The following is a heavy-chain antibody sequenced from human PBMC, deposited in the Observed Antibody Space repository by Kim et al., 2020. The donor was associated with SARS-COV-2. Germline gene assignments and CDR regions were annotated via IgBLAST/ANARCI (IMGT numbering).Heavy chain of an antibody. CDR1: GFIFNNAW. Sequence: GGSLRLSCAASGFIFNNAWMNWVRQAPGKGLEWVGRIKSKANGGTTGYAAPGKGRFTIASDDSQNTLYMQMNSLKAEDTAVYYCTSDLGDYGGGDCYSCVWGQGTTVTVSS. J-gene: IGHJ6*02. D-gene: IGHD2-21*02. V-gene: IGHV3-15*01. CDR2: IKSKANGGTT. CDR3: TSDLGDYGGGDCYSCV.